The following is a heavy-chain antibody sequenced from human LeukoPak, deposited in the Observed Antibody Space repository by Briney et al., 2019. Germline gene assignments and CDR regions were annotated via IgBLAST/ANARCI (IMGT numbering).Heavy chain of an antibody. V-gene: IGHV3-23*01. D-gene: IGHD3-22*01. J-gene: IGHJ6*02. Sequence: PGGSLRLSCAASGFTFGSYAMSWVRQAPGKGLEWVSVIGGSGGSTDYADSVKGRFTISRDNSKNTLYLQMNSLRAEDTAVYYCTKAPDSRGYYCGMDVWGQGTTVTVSS. CDR1: GFTFGSYA. CDR3: TKAPDSRGYYCGMDV. CDR2: IGGSGGST.